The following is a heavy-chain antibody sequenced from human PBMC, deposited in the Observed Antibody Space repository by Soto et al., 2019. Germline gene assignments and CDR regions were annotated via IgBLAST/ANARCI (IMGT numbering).Heavy chain of an antibody. Sequence: QITLKESGPTLVKPTQTLTLTCTFSGFSLTTDRVGVGWIRQPPGEALEWLAVIYWDDSKTYRPSLESRLNITKDTSKNQVALTMPNMDSMDTATYYCAHAYVGRSLYWGQGTLVTVSS. CDR1: GFSLTTDRVG. D-gene: IGHD3-10*02. V-gene: IGHV2-5*02. J-gene: IGHJ4*02. CDR2: IYWDDSK. CDR3: AHAYVGRSLY.